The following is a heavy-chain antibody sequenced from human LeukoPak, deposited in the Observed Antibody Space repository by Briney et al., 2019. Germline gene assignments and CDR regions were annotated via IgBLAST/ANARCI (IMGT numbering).Heavy chain of an antibody. CDR2: ISAYNGNT. D-gene: IGHD3-22*01. CDR1: GYTFTSYG. CDR3: ARDFLHVYHYDSSGYVRGAFDI. J-gene: IGHJ3*02. Sequence: ASVKVSCKASGYTFTSYGITWVRQAPGQGLEWMGWISAYNGNTKYAQKLQGRVTMTTDTSTSTAYMELRSLRSDDTAVYYCARDFLHVYHYDSSGYVRGAFDIWGQGTKVTVSS. V-gene: IGHV1-18*01.